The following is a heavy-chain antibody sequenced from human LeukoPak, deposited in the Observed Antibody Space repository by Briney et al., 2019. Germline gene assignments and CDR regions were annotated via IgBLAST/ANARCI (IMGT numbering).Heavy chain of an antibody. CDR1: GFSVRSNY. J-gene: IGHJ4*02. D-gene: IGHD3-10*01. CDR2: IYRGGTT. CDR3: ARDYGSGSYWVGNDC. Sequence: GGSLRLSCAASGFSVRSNYMNWVRQAPGKGLEWVSVIYRGGTTYYADSVKGRFTISRDNSKNTLYLQMNSLRAEDTAVYYCARDYGSGSYWVGNDCWGQGTLVTVSS. V-gene: IGHV3-53*01.